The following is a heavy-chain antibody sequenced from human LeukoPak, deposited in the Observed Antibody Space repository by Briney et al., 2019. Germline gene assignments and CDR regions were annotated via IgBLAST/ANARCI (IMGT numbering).Heavy chain of an antibody. J-gene: IGHJ3*02. CDR1: GYTFTSYG. V-gene: IGHV1-46*01. Sequence: GASVKVSCKASGYTFTSYGISWVRQAPGQGLEWMGIINPSGGSTSYAQKFQGRVTMTRDMSTSTAYMELSSLTYDDTAVYYCARGVLLQGRGAFDIWGQGAMVTVSS. CDR3: ARGVLLQGRGAFDI. D-gene: IGHD2-15*01. CDR2: INPSGGST.